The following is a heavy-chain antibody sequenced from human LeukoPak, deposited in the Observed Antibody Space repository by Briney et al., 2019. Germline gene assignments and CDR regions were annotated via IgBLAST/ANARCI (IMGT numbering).Heavy chain of an antibody. CDR3: ATDRATPYLDY. CDR2: IWYDASNK. V-gene: IGHV3-30*02. CDR1: GFTFRNYG. Sequence: GGSLRLSCATSGFTFRNYGMHWVRQAPGKGLEWVAFIWYDASNKYYADSVRGRFTISRDSSKKTLYLQMNSLRAEDTAVYYCATDRATPYLDYWGQGTLVTVSS. J-gene: IGHJ4*02.